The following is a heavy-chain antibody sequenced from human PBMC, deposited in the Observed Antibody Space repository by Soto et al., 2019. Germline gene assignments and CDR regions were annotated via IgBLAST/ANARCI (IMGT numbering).Heavy chain of an antibody. CDR1: GGTFSSYT. J-gene: IGHJ4*02. CDR2: IIPIFGTT. Sequence: QVQLVQSGAEVKKPGSSVKVSCKASGGTFSSYTISWVRQAPGQGLEWMGGIIPIFGTTNYAQKFQGRVTLTADKYTHTADMELSSLRSEDTAVYSCARGGDGYNQAYKYYFDYWGQGPLVTVSS. V-gene: IGHV1-69*06. D-gene: IGHD5-12*01. CDR3: ARGGDGYNQAYKYYFDY.